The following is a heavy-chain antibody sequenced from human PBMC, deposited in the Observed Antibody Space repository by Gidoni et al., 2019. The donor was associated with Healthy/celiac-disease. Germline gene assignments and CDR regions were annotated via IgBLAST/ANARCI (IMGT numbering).Heavy chain of an antibody. D-gene: IGHD5-18*01. V-gene: IGHV3-9*01. CDR1: GFTFDDYA. Sequence: EVQLVESGGGLVQPGRSLRLSCAASGFTFDDYAMHWVRQAPGKGLEWVSGISWNSGSIGYADSVKGRFTISRDNAKNSLYLQMNSLRAEDTALYYCARGGEDTAMVTLPELIDYWGQGTLVTVSS. CDR3: ARGGEDTAMVTLPELIDY. J-gene: IGHJ4*02. CDR2: ISWNSGSI.